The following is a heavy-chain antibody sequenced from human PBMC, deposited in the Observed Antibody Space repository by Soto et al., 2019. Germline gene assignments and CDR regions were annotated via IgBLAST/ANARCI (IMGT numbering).Heavy chain of an antibody. CDR1: GFSFSTYN. Sequence: PGGSLRLSCAASGFSFSTYNMDWVRQAPGKGPEWIAYISTTSFTIYYADSVKGRFTISRDNDRNSLYLEMNSLRDEDTAVYYCARARCYDGTCYSASDSWGQGTLVTVPQ. V-gene: IGHV3-48*02. D-gene: IGHD2-15*01. CDR3: ARARCYDGTCYSASDS. J-gene: IGHJ4*02. CDR2: ISTTSFTI.